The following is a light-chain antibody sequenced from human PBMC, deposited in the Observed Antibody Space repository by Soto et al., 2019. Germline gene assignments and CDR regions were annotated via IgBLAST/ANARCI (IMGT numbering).Light chain of an antibody. J-gene: IGLJ1*01. CDR1: TSDVGGYNY. V-gene: IGLV2-14*03. CDR2: DVN. CDR3: CSFTKIKTVV. Sequence: QSALTQPASVSGSPGQSITISCTGTTSDVGGYNYVTWYQQYPGQAPKIIIYDVNRRPPGVSDRFSGSKSGNTASLTVSDLQAGDEADYFCCSFTKIKTVVFGGGTKVTVX.